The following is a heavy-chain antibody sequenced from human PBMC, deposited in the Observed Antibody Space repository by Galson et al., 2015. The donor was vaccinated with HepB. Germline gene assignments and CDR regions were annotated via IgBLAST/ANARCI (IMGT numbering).Heavy chain of an antibody. D-gene: IGHD3-22*01. CDR2: ISSSSSTI. V-gene: IGHV3-48*04. CDR1: GFTFSSYG. CDR3: ARSWHYYDSSGYPRYWYFDL. Sequence: SLRLSCAASGFTFSSYGMHWVRQAPGKGLEWVSYISSSSSTIYYADSVKGRFTISRDNAKNSLYLQMNSLRAEDTAVYYCARSWHYYDSSGYPRYWYFDLWGRGTLVTVSS. J-gene: IGHJ2*01.